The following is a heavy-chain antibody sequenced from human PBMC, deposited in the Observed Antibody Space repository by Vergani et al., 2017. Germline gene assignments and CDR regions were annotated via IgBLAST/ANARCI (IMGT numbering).Heavy chain of an antibody. CDR1: GYTFTDYF. CDR2: INPNSGGT. V-gene: IGHV1-2*02. J-gene: IGHJ4*02. D-gene: IGHD2-2*01. CDR3: ARVGTSSRRDYFDY. Sequence: QVLLVPSGAEVKKPGASLKVSCMASGYTFTDYFMHWVRQAPGQGLEWMGWINPNSGGTNYAQKFQGRVTMTRDTSISTAYMELSNLRSDDTAVYYCARVGTSSRRDYFDYWGQGTLVTVSS.